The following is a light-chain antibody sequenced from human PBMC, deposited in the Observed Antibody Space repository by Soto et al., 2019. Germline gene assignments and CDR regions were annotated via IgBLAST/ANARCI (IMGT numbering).Light chain of an antibody. V-gene: IGKV3-15*01. CDR1: QTVGSN. J-gene: IGKJ4*01. CDR3: QQYNNWPLT. CDR2: GAS. Sequence: EIVMTQSPATLSVSPGERATLSCRASQTVGSNLAWYQQKPGQAPRLLISGASTRATGIPARFSGSGSGTEFPLTISSLQSEDFAVFYCQQYNNWPLTFGGGTQVGIK.